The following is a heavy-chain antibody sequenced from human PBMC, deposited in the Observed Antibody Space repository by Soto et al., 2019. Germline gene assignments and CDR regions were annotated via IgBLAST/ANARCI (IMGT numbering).Heavy chain of an antibody. CDR2: IIPIFGTA. J-gene: IGHJ6*02. CDR3: ARGRGGSSYYSYGMDV. V-gene: IGHV1-69*05. CDR1: GGTFSSYA. D-gene: IGHD2-15*01. Sequence: QVQLVQSGAEVKKPGSSVKVSCKASGGTFSSYAINWVRQAPGQGLEWMGGIIPIFGTANYAQKFQGRVTLAXXEXTXXADREGSSLGSEDTAVYYCARGRGGSSYYSYGMDVWGPGPTVAVAS.